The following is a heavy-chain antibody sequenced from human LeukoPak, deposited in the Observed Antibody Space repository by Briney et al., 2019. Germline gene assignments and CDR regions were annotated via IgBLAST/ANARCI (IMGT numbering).Heavy chain of an antibody. Sequence: SETLSLTCAVYGGSSSGYYWSWIRQPPGKGLEWIGEINHSGSTNYNPSLKSRVTISVDTSKNQFSLKLSSVTAADTAVYYCARRIVVVPAAINYGMDVWGQGTTVTVSS. D-gene: IGHD2-2*01. J-gene: IGHJ6*02. V-gene: IGHV4-34*01. CDR2: INHSGST. CDR3: ARRIVVVPAAINYGMDV. CDR1: GGSSSGYY.